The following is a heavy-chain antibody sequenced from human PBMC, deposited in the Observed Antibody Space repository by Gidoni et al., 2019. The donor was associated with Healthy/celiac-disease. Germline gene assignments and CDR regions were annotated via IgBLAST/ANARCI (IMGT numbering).Heavy chain of an antibody. CDR1: GFTFSSYS. D-gene: IGHD3-9*01. CDR3: ARENFDWFDY. Sequence: EVQLVESGGGLVQHGGSLRLSCAASGFTFSSYSMNWVRQVPGKGLEWVSYIRSSSSTIYYADSVKGRFTISRDNAKNSLYLQMNSLRDEDTAVYYCARENFDWFDYWGQGTLVTVSS. V-gene: IGHV3-48*02. J-gene: IGHJ4*02. CDR2: IRSSSSTI.